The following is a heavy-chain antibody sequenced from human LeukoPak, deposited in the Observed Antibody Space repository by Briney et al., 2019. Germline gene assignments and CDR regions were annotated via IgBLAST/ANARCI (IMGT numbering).Heavy chain of an antibody. CDR2: INHSGST. CDR1: GVSFSGYY. D-gene: IGHD6-13*01. J-gene: IGHJ5*02. CDR3: ARRYSSSWSWFDP. V-gene: IGHV4-34*01. Sequence: PSETLSLTCAVYGVSFSGYYWSWIRQPPGKGLEWIGEINHSGSTNYNPSLKSRVTISVDTSKNQFSLKLSSVTAADTAVYYCARRYSSSWSWFDPWGQGTLVTVSS.